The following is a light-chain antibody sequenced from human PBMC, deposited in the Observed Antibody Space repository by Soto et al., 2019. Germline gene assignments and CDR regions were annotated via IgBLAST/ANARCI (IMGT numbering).Light chain of an antibody. J-gene: IGKJ1*01. V-gene: IGKV1-5*01. Sequence: DIQMTQSPSTLSASVGDRVTITCRASQSISNLLAWYQQKPGKAPNLLIYDASSLENGVPSRFSGGGSGTEFTLTITGLQPDDFATYYGEQYSSYSPWTVGQGTKVDIK. CDR3: EQYSSYSPWT. CDR1: QSISNL. CDR2: DAS.